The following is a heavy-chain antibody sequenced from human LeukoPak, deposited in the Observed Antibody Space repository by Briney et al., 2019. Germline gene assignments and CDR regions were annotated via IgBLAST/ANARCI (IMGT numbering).Heavy chain of an antibody. CDR3: ARHFRTVWSGYRWDWFDP. CDR1: GGSISSSSYY. J-gene: IGHJ5*02. CDR2: IYYSGST. Sequence: PPETLSLTCTVSGGSISSSSYYWGWIRQPPGKGLESIGSIYYSGSTYYNPSLKSRVTISVDTSKNQFSLKLSSVTAADTAVYYCARHFRTVWSGYRWDWFDPWGQGTLVTVSS. D-gene: IGHD3-3*01. V-gene: IGHV4-39*01.